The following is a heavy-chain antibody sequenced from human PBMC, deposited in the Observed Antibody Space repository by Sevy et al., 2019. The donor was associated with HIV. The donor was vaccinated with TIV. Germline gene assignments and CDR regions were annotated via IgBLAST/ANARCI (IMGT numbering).Heavy chain of an antibody. J-gene: IGHJ5*02. CDR3: ARVAGGWFDP. D-gene: IGHD2-8*02. CDR1: GFTVSSNY. CDR2: IYSGGRT. V-gene: IGHV3-53*01. Sequence: GGSLRLSCAASGFTVSSNYMSWVRQAPGKGLEWVSVIYSGGRTYYADPVKGRFTISRDNSKNTLYLQMNSLRAEDTAVYYCARVAGGWFDPWGQGTLVTVSS.